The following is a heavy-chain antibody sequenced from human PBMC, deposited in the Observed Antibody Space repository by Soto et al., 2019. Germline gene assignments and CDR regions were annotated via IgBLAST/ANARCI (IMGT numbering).Heavy chain of an antibody. CDR1: GGTFSSYR. V-gene: IGHV1-69*13. Sequence: SVKVSCKASGGTFSSYRINWVRQAPGQGLEWVGGIVPIYRTADYAQKFQGRVTITADESARTFYMELRSLKSQDTAVYCCVRDSGAKLSSSWGQGTLVTV. CDR2: IVPIYRTA. CDR3: VRDSGAKLSSS. J-gene: IGHJ4*02. D-gene: IGHD6-13*01.